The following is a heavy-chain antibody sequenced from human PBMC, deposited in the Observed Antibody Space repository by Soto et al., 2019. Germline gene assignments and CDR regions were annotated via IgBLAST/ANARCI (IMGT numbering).Heavy chain of an antibody. D-gene: IGHD2-21*02. CDR3: AATYCGGDCYSGSYWYFDL. CDR2: IVVGSGNT. CDR1: GFTFTSSA. Sequence: QMQLVQSGPEVKKPGTSVKVSCKASGFTFTSSAVQWVRQARGQRLEWIGWIVVGSGNTNYAQKFQERVTITRDMSTSTAYMELSSLRSEDTAVYYCAATYCGGDCYSGSYWYFDLWGRGTLVTVSS. J-gene: IGHJ2*01. V-gene: IGHV1-58*01.